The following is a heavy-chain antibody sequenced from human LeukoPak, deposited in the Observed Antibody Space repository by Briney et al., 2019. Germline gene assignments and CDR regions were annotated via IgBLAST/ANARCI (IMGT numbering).Heavy chain of an antibody. J-gene: IGHJ4*02. CDR2: IYSGGSA. Sequence: GGSLRLSCAASGVTFSSNYMSWVRQAPRKGLEWVSVIYSGGSAYYADSVKGRFTISRDNSKNTLYLQMNSLRAEDTAVYYCARDFLSQYYYDSSGYYYGYKFDYSGQGTLVTVSS. V-gene: IGHV3-66*02. CDR3: ARDFLSQYYYDSSGYYYGYKFDY. D-gene: IGHD3-22*01. CDR1: GVTFSSNY.